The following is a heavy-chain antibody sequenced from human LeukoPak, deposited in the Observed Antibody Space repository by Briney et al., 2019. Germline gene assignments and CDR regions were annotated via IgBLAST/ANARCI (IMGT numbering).Heavy chain of an antibody. CDR2: TRNKANSYTT. J-gene: IGHJ4*02. V-gene: IGHV3-72*01. Sequence: GGSLRLSCAASGFTFSDHYMDWVRQAPGKGLEWVGRTRNKANSYTTEYAASVKGRFTISRDDSKNSLYLQMNSLRAEDTAVYYCARVTEAPYYFDYWGQGTLVTVSS. CDR1: GFTFSDHY. CDR3: ARVTEAPYYFDY.